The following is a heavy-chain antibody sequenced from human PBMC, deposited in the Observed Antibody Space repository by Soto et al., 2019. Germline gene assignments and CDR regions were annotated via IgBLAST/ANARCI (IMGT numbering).Heavy chain of an antibody. CDR1: GFTVSSNY. Sequence: GGSLILSCAASGFTVSSNYMSWVRQAPGKGLEWVLIIYSGGSTYYADSVKGRFTISRDNSKNTLYLQMNNLRAEDTAVYYCARVSTTAGGYYYCGMDVWGQGTTVTVSS. J-gene: IGHJ6*02. CDR2: IYSGGST. V-gene: IGHV3-53*01. CDR3: ARVSTTAGGYYYCGMDV. D-gene: IGHD1-7*01.